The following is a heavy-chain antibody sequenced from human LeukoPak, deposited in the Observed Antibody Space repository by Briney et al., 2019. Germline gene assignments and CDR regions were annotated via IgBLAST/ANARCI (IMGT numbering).Heavy chain of an antibody. V-gene: IGHV3-11*06. CDR3: ARDVPTTVTTSDY. CDR2: ISGSTTDT. J-gene: IGHJ4*02. D-gene: IGHD4-17*01. Sequence: GGSLRLSCAASGFTFSDDYMSWIRQAPGKGLEWVSYISGSTTDTKYADSVKGRFTISRDNAKNSLFLQMNSLRDEDTAVYYCARDVPTTVTTSDYWGQGTLVTVSS. CDR1: GFTFSDDY.